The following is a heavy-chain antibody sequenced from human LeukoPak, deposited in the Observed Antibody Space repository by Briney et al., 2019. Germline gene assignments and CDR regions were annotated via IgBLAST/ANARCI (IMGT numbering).Heavy chain of an antibody. CDR3: ARNTYILTGYWYFDY. CDR2: IYYSGST. CDR1: GGSISSYY. V-gene: IGHV4-59*01. Sequence: SETLSLTCTVSGGSISSYYWSWIRQPPGKGLEWIGYIYYSGSTNYNPSLKSRVTISVDTSKNQFSLKLSSVTAADTAVYYCARNTYILTGYWYFDYWGQGILVTVSS. D-gene: IGHD3-9*01. J-gene: IGHJ4*02.